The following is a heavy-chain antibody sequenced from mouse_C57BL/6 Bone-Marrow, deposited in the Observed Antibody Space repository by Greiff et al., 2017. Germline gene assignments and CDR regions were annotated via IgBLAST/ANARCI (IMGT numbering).Heavy chain of an antibody. Sequence: VQLQQSGAELVRPGASVKLSCTASGFNIKDDYMHWVKQRPEQGLEWIGWIDPANGDTEYASKFQGKATITADTSSNTAYLQLSSLTSEDPAVYSCTTSGYYVGAYWGQGTLVTVSA. J-gene: IGHJ3*01. D-gene: IGHD2-3*01. CDR1: GFNIKDDY. V-gene: IGHV14-4*01. CDR2: IDPANGDT. CDR3: TTSGYYVGAY.